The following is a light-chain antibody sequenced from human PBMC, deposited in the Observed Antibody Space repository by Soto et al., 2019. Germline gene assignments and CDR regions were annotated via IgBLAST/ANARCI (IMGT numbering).Light chain of an antibody. J-gene: IGKJ4*01. V-gene: IGKV1-33*01. CDR3: QRYNSWPLS. Sequence: DIQMTQSPSSLSASVGDRVTITCQASQDIKNYLNWYQQKSGKAPKLLIYDASDLETGVPSRFSGSGSGTDFTFTINSLQPEDIATYYCQRYNSWPLSFGGGTKVDIK. CDR2: DAS. CDR1: QDIKNY.